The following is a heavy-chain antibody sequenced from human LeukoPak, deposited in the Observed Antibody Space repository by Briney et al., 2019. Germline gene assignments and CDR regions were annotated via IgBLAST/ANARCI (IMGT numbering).Heavy chain of an antibody. Sequence: GGSLRLSCAASGFTFSNYWMSWVRQAPGKGLEWVANIKQDGSEKYYVDSVKGRFAISRDNAKNSLYLQMNSLRAEDTAVYYCARVYLVGASGDVWGKGTTVTVSS. CDR2: IKQDGSEK. CDR3: ARVYLVGASGDV. D-gene: IGHD1-26*01. V-gene: IGHV3-7*03. J-gene: IGHJ6*04. CDR1: GFTFSNYW.